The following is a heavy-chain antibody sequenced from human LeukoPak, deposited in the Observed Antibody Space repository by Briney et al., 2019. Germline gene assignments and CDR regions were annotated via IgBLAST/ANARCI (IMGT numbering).Heavy chain of an antibody. J-gene: IGHJ6*03. D-gene: IGHD3-10*01. V-gene: IGHV1-8*01. CDR2: MNPNSGNT. Sequence: ASVKVSCKASGYTFTSYDINWVRQATGQGLEWMGWMNPNSGNTGYAQKFQGRVTMTRNTSISTAYMELSSLRSEDTAVYYCARGSRPYYYGSGSYYKRENYYYMDVWGKGTTVTISS. CDR1: GYTFTSYD. CDR3: ARGSRPYYYGSGSYYKRENYYYMDV.